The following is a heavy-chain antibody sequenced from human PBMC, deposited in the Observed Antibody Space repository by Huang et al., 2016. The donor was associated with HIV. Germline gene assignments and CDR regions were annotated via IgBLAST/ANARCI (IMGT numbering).Heavy chain of an antibody. J-gene: IGHJ3*02. V-gene: IGHV3-11*01. CDR2: SGISGTNR. D-gene: IGHD6-19*01. Sequence: QVQLVESGGGLVKPGGSLRLSCAASGLVFSDHYMNWIRKAVGKGLEWISYSGISGTNRRDADSVKGRFTISRDNAKKSLFLEMNSLRVEDTAVYYCARRMAGWDDVFDMWGQGTMVTVSS. CDR3: ARRMAGWDDVFDM. CDR1: GLVFSDHY.